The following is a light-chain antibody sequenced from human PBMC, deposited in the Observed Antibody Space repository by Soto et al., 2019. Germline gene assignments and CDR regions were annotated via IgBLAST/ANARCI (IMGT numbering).Light chain of an antibody. CDR2: DAS. V-gene: IGKV3-11*01. Sequence: ILLTHFPSALSFSPAERATLSCRSSQSIXNDFAWYQQKPGQAPRFLXYDASNSANGIPASFSGSGSGTDFTRPISSLEPADCACYYWQQCSNWMITFGGGTKVDIK. CDR3: QQCSNWMIT. CDR1: QSIXND. J-gene: IGKJ4*01.